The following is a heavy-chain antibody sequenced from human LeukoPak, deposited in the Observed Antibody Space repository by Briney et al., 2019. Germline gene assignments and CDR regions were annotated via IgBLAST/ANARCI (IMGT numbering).Heavy chain of an antibody. CDR3: ARDKYCSGGSCYSGVYDY. V-gene: IGHV3-48*03. CDR2: ISSSGSSI. CDR1: GFTFSSYE. Sequence: LSGGSLRLSCAASGFTFSSYEMQWVRRAPGRGLEWVSYISSSGSSIFYADSVKGRFTISRDNAKNSLYLQMHSLSDEDTAVYYCARDKYCSGGSCYSGVYDYWGQGTLVTVSS. J-gene: IGHJ4*02. D-gene: IGHD2-15*01.